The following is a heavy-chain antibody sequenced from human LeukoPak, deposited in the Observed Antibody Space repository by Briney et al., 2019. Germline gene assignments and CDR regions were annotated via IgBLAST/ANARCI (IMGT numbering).Heavy chain of an antibody. CDR1: GFTFSSYG. V-gene: IGHV3-30*02. J-gene: IGHJ4*02. D-gene: IGHD6-19*01. CDR3: ANDVHNSQWLVPFDY. CDR2: IRYDGSNK. Sequence: GGSLRLSCAASGFTFSSYGMHWVRQAPGKGLEWVAFIRYDGSNKYYADSVKGRFTISRDNSKNTLYLQMNSLRAEDTAVYYCANDVHNSQWLVPFDYWGQGTLVTVSS.